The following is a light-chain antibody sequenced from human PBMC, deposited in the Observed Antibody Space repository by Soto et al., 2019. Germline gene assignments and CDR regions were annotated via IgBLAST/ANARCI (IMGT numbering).Light chain of an antibody. V-gene: IGLV2-8*01. Sequence: QSALTQPASFSGSPGQSITISCTGTKSDIGVYDFVSWYQQHPGKAPRLIIYEVVQRPSGVPDRFSGSKSGNTASLTVSGLQAADEADYFCKSYAGSNTYVFGSGTKLTV. J-gene: IGLJ1*01. CDR1: KSDIGVYDF. CDR2: EVV. CDR3: KSYAGSNTYV.